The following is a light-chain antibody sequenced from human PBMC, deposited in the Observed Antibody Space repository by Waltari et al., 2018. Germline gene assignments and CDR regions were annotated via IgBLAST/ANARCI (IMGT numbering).Light chain of an antibody. CDR1: ALTDQY. CDR2: KDT. V-gene: IGLV3-25*03. J-gene: IGLJ2*01. CDR3: QSADSTGSDVV. Sequence: SYELTQPPSVTVSPGQTARIACSGDALTDQYVHWYQQRPGRAPAVVIYKDTKRPSGIPERFSGSSSGKTVTLTISGVQAEDESDYYCQSADSTGSDVVFGGGTKLTVL.